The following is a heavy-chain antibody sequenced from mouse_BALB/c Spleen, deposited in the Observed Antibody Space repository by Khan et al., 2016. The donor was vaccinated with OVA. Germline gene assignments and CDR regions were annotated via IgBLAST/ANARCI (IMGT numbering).Heavy chain of an antibody. V-gene: IGHV3-2*02. D-gene: IGHD1-1*01. CDR2: ISYSGNT. CDR1: GYSITSDYA. J-gene: IGHJ2*01. CDR3: ARVYGGDFDY. Sequence: VQLQQSGPGLVKPSQSLSLICTVTGYSITSDYAWNWIRQFPGNKLEWMGFISYSGNTNYNPSLKSRISITRDTSKNQFFLHLNSVTTEDTTTYYGARVYGGDFDYWGQGTTLTVSS.